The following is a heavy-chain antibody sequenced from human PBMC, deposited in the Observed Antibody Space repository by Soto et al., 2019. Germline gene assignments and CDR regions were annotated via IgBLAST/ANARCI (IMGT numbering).Heavy chain of an antibody. V-gene: IGHV1-2*04. Sequence: ASVNVSCKASGYTFTGYYMHWVRQAPGQGLEWMGWINPNSGGTNYAQKFQGWVTMTRDTSISTAYMELSRLRSDDTAVYYCARDVGIVASPAYYGMDVWGQGTTVTVSS. CDR3: ARDVGIVASPAYYGMDV. CDR1: GYTFTGYY. J-gene: IGHJ6*02. D-gene: IGHD1-26*01. CDR2: INPNSGGT.